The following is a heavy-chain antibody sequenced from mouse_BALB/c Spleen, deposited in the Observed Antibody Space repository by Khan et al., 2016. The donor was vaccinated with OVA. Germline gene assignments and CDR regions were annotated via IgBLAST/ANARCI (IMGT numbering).Heavy chain of an antibody. CDR3: SGGRTY. Sequence: EVQLQESGPGLVKPSQSLSLTCTVTGYSITSDYAWNWIRQFPGNKLEWIGYISYSGSTSYTPSLKSRISNTRDTSKNQFFLQLKSVTTEDTSTYYCSGGRTYWGQGTLVTVSA. CDR1: GYSITSDYA. J-gene: IGHJ3*01. V-gene: IGHV3-2*02. CDR2: ISYSGST.